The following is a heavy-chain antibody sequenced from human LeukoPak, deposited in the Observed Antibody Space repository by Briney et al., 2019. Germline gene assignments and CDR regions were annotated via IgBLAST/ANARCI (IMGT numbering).Heavy chain of an antibody. D-gene: IGHD3-10*01. Sequence: GGSLRLSCAASGFTFDDYALHWVRKAQGKGLEWVSGISWSSGSIGYADSVKGRFTISRDNAKNSLYLQMNSLRAEDTALYYCAKLGGSFGEDVWGQGTTVTVSS. CDR1: GFTFDDYA. V-gene: IGHV3-9*01. CDR3: AKLGGSFGEDV. J-gene: IGHJ6*02. CDR2: ISWSSGSI.